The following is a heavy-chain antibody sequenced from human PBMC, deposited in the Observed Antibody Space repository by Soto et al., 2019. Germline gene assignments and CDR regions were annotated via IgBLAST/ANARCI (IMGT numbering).Heavy chain of an antibody. CDR3: PRHDVPFAGIWLAHD. CDR1: GFTFSDYA. J-gene: IGHJ4*02. CDR2: LYGNGGGV. Sequence: QPGGSLRLSCAASGFTFSDYAIIWIRQVPGKGLQWVSGLYGNGGGVHYADSVKGRFTISRDNSAYSAYLQMNNLRVEDTAVYYCPRHDVPFAGIWLAHDWGQGTVVTVSS. D-gene: IGHD2-2*01. V-gene: IGHV3-23*01.